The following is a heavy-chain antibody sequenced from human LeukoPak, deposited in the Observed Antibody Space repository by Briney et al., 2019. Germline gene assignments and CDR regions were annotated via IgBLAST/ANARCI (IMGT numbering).Heavy chain of an antibody. CDR3: AREDSSSWTSLDY. D-gene: IGHD6-13*01. CDR1: GFTFSDYY. Sequence: LRLSCAASGFTFSDYYMSWIRQPPGKGLEWIGYIYYSGSTYYNPSLKSRVTISVDTSKNQFSLKLSSVTAADTAVYYCAREDSSSWTSLDYWGQGTLVTVSS. V-gene: IGHV4-30-4*08. CDR2: IYYSGST. J-gene: IGHJ4*02.